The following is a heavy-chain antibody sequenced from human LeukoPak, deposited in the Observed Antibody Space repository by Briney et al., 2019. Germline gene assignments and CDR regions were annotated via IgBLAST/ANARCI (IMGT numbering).Heavy chain of an antibody. CDR3: ARVGYSSSWYGRYDYYFDY. V-gene: IGHV4-39*07. CDR2: IYYSGST. Sequence: SETLSLTCTVSGGSISSSSYYWGWIRQPPGKGLEWIGSIYYSGSTYYNPSLKSRVTISVDTSKNQFSLKLSSVTAADTAVYYCARVGYSSSWYGRYDYYFDYWGQGTLVTVSS. CDR1: GGSISSSSYY. D-gene: IGHD6-13*01. J-gene: IGHJ4*02.